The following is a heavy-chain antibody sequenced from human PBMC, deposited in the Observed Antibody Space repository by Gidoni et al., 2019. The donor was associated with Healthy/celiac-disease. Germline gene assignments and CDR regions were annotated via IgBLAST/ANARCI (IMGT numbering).Heavy chain of an antibody. CDR1: GGSISRSSYY. CDR3: ARRLLRKTMIAPGDAFDI. Sequence: QLQLQESGPGLVKPSETLSLTCTVSGGSISRSSYYWGWIRQPPGKGLEWIGSIYYSGSTYYNPSLKSRVTISVDTSKNQFSLKLSSVTAADTAVYYCARRLLRKTMIAPGDAFDIWGQGTMVTVSS. CDR2: IYYSGST. J-gene: IGHJ3*02. V-gene: IGHV4-39*01. D-gene: IGHD3-22*01.